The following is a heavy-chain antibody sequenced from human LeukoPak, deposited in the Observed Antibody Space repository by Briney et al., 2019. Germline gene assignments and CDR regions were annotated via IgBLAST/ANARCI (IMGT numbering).Heavy chain of an antibody. CDR2: INKDGGEK. CDR3: VKDSPPRYSGSPPAY. V-gene: IGHV3-7*03. D-gene: IGHD1-26*01. CDR1: GLTFGSSW. J-gene: IGHJ4*02. Sequence: GGSLRLSCAASGLTFGSSWMSWVRQAPGKGLEWVANINKDGGEKYYVDSVKGRFTISRDNAKDSLYLQMNSLRADDTAVYYCVKDSPPRYSGSPPAYWGQGTLVTVSS.